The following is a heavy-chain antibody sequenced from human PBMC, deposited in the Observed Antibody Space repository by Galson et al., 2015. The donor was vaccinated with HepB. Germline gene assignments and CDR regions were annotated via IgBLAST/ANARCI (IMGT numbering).Heavy chain of an antibody. CDR3: ATVGTMVRGVINWYFDL. D-gene: IGHD3-10*01. Sequence: SVKVSCKVSGYTLTELSMHWVRQAPGKGLEWMGGFDPEDGETIYAQKFQGRVTMTEDTSTDTAYMELSSLRSEDTAVYYCATVGTMVRGVINWYFDLWGRGTLVTASS. J-gene: IGHJ2*01. V-gene: IGHV1-24*01. CDR2: FDPEDGET. CDR1: GYTLTELS.